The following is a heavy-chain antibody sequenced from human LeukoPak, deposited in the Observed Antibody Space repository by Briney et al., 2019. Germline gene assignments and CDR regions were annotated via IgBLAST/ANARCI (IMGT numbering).Heavy chain of an antibody. Sequence: ASVKVSCKASGGTFSSYAISWVRQAPGQGLEWMGRIIPILGIANYAQQFQGRVTITADKSTSTAYMELSSLRSEDTAVYCCARDFAPYYYDSSGYLDAFDIWGQGTMVTVSS. V-gene: IGHV1-69*04. D-gene: IGHD3-22*01. CDR2: IIPILGIA. CDR3: ARDFAPYYYDSSGYLDAFDI. CDR1: GGTFSSYA. J-gene: IGHJ3*02.